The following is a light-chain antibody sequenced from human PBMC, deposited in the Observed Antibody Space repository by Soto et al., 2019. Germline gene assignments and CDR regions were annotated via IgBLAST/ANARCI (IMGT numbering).Light chain of an antibody. CDR2: YDD. CDR3: GAWDDSLNGPI. J-gene: IGLJ2*01. CDR1: ISNIGNNA. Sequence: QSVLTQPPSVSEAPGQRVTISCSGGISNIGNNAVNWYQQLPGKAPKVLIYYDDLLSPGVPDRFSGSKSGTSASLAIRGLQSEDEADYYCGAWDDSLNGPIFGGGTKLTVL. V-gene: IGLV1-36*01.